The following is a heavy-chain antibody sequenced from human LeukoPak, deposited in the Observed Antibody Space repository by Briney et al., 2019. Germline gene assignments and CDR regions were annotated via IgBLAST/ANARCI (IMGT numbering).Heavy chain of an antibody. CDR3: ARAPWALGYSYGSDY. CDR2: MNPNSGNT. D-gene: IGHD5-18*01. CDR1: GYTFTSYD. J-gene: IGHJ4*02. V-gene: IGHV1-8*03. Sequence: ASVRVSCKASGYTFTSYDINWVRQATGQGLEWMGWMNPNSGNTGYAQKFQGRVTITRNTSISTAYMELSSLRSEDTAVYYCARAPWALGYSYGSDYWGQGTLVTVSS.